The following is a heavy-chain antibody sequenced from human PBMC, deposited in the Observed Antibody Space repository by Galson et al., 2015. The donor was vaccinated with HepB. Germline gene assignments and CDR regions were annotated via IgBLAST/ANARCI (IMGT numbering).Heavy chain of an antibody. CDR3: AGSGIVGAYDAFDI. J-gene: IGHJ3*02. Sequence: SLRLSCAASGFTFSSYSMNWVRQAPGKGLEWVSSISSSSYIYYADSVKGRFTISRDNAKNSLYLQMNSLRAEDTAVYYCAGSGIVGAYDAFDIWGQGTMVTVSS. CDR2: ISSSSYI. V-gene: IGHV3-21*01. CDR1: GFTFSSYS. D-gene: IGHD1-26*01.